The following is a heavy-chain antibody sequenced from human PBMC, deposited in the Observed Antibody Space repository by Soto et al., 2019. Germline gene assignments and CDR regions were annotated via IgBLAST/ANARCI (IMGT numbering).Heavy chain of an antibody. CDR1: GFTFSSYS. J-gene: IGHJ6*02. V-gene: IGHV3-21*01. CDR2: ISSSSSYI. Sequence: EVQLVESGGGLVKPGGSLRLSCAASGFTFSSYSMNWVRQAPGKGLEWVSSISSSSSYIYYADSVKGRFTISRDNAKNPLYLQMNRLRAEDTAVYYCARSPYDPEPVDVWGQGTTVTVSS. D-gene: IGHD3-3*01. CDR3: ARSPYDPEPVDV.